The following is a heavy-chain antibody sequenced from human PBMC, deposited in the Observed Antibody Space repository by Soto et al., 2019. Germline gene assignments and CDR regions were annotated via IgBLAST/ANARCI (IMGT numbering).Heavy chain of an antibody. V-gene: IGHV4-4*07. Sequence: SETLSLTCTVSGGSLSNYYWSWIRQPAGKALEWIGRIYTVGSTNYNPSLKSRVTMSIDTSKNQFSLRLTSATAADTAVYLCARYTITHSYAQFDSWGQGSLVTVSS. D-gene: IGHD5-18*01. CDR2: IYTVGST. CDR1: GGSLSNYY. J-gene: IGHJ4*01. CDR3: ARYTITHSYAQFDS.